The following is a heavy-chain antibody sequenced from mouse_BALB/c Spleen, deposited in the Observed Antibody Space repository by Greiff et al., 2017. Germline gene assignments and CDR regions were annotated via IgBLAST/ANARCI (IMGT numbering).Heavy chain of an antibody. CDR1: GFTFSDYG. D-gene: IGHD1-1*01. V-gene: IGHV5-15*02. Sequence: EVQGVESGGGLVQPGGSRKLSCAASGFTFSDYGMAWVRQAPGKGPEWVAFNSNLAYSIYYADTVTGRFTISRENAKNTLYLEMSSLRSEDTAMYYCARGYYGSRYYFDYWGQGTTLTVSS. CDR2: NSNLAYSI. J-gene: IGHJ2*01. CDR3: ARGYYGSRYYFDY.